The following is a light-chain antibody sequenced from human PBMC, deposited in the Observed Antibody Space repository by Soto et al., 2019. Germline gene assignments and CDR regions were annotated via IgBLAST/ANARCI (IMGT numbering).Light chain of an antibody. CDR1: QGISTW. J-gene: IGKJ1*01. Sequence: DIQMTQSPSSVSASVGDRVTITCRASQGISTWLAWYQRKPGKAPNLLIYAASSLQSGVPSRFSGSGSGTDFTLTISSLQPEDFATYYCQQANSFPWTFGQGTKVEIK. CDR2: AAS. V-gene: IGKV1-12*01. CDR3: QQANSFPWT.